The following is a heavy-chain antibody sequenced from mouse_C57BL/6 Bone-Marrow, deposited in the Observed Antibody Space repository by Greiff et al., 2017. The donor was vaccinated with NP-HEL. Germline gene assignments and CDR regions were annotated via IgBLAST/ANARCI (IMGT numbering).Heavy chain of an antibody. CDR3: ASLGYAMDY. CDR2: IRNKANGYTT. Sequence: EVKLMESGGGLVQPGGSLSLSCAASGFTFTDYYMSWVRQPPGKALEWLGFIRNKANGYTTEYSASVQGRFTISRDNSQSILYLQMNALRAEDSATYYCASLGYAMDYWGQGTSVTVSS. J-gene: IGHJ4*01. CDR1: GFTFTDYY. V-gene: IGHV7-3*01.